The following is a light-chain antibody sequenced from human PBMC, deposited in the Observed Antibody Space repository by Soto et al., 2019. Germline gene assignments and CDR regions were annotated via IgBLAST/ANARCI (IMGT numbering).Light chain of an antibody. CDR2: GAS. CDR3: QQYGSSPFT. CDR1: QSVSSSY. J-gene: IGKJ3*01. V-gene: IGKV3-20*01. Sequence: ESVLTQSPGTLSMSPGERATLSCRASQSVSSSYLAWYQQKPGQAPRLLIYGASSRATGIPDRFSGSGSGTDFTLTISRLGPEDFAVYYCQQYGSSPFTFGPGTKVDIK.